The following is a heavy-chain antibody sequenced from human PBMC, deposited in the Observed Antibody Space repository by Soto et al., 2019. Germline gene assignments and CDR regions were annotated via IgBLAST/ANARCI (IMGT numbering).Heavy chain of an antibody. CDR2: ISGSGGST. Sequence: GGSLRLSCAASGFTFSSYAMSWVRQAPGKGLEWVSAISGSGGSTYYADSVKDRFTISRDNSKNTVDLQMNGLSAEDTAMHYCARDDSGPFDYWGQGSLVTVSS. CDR1: GFTFSSYA. D-gene: IGHD6-19*01. CDR3: ARDDSGPFDY. J-gene: IGHJ4*02. V-gene: IGHV3-23*01.